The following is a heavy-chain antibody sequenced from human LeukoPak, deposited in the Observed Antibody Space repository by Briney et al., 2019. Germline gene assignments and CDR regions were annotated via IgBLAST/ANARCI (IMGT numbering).Heavy chain of an antibody. CDR1: GYSFTEDY. CDR3: ARADRLHGGPYLIGP. V-gene: IGHV1-2*02. Sequence: ASVKVSCKASGYSFTEDYMHWVRQAPGQGLEWMGWINPNSGGTNSAQKFQGRVTMTRDTSITTVYMEVSWLTSDDTAIYYCARADRLHGGPYLIGPWGQGTLVTVSS. D-gene: IGHD2-21*01. CDR2: INPNSGGT. J-gene: IGHJ5*02.